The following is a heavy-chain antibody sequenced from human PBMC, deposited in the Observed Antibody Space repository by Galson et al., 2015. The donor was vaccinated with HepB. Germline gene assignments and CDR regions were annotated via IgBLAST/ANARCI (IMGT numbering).Heavy chain of an antibody. Sequence: SLRLSCAASGFTFSSYAMHWVRQAPGKGLEWVAVISYDGSNKYYADSVKGRFTISRDNSKNTLYLQMNSLRAEDTAVYYCARDSQADVDTAMVAWGQGTLVTVSS. CDR2: ISYDGSNK. CDR1: GFTFSSYA. CDR3: ARDSQADVDTAMVA. V-gene: IGHV3-30*04. D-gene: IGHD5-18*01. J-gene: IGHJ5*02.